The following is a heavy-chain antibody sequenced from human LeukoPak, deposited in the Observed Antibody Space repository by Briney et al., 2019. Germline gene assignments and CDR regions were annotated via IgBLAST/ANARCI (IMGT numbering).Heavy chain of an antibody. D-gene: IGHD5-24*01. V-gene: IGHV3-7*03. CDR2: IKEDGTET. Sequence: GGSLRLSWAASGFMFSSNWMSWVRLAPGKGLEWVANIKEDGTETYYVDSVKGRFTISRDNAKNSLYLQMNSLRVEDTAVYYCAKEGRSLQTYWGQGTLVTVSS. CDR1: GFMFSSNW. CDR3: AKEGRSLQTY. J-gene: IGHJ4*02.